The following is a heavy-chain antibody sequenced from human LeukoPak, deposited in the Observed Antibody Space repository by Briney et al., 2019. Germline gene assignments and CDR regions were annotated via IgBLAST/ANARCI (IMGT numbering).Heavy chain of an antibody. J-gene: IGHJ4*02. CDR1: GGSISSSSYY. CDR3: ARHPGDIVVVPAASFIDY. Sequence: PSETLSLTCTVSGGSISSSSYYWGWIRQPPGKGLEWIGNMYYSGSTYYNASLKSRVTISEGTSKNQFSLKLSSVTAADTAVYYCARHPGDIVVVPAASFIDYWGQGTLVTVSS. CDR2: MYYSGST. D-gene: IGHD2-2*01. V-gene: IGHV4-39*01.